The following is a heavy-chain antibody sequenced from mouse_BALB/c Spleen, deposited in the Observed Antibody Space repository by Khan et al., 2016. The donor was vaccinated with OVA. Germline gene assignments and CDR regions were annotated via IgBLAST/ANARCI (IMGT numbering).Heavy chain of an antibody. CDR3: ARGAFGY. CDR1: GYSFTTYY. CDR2: IDPFNGGT. V-gene: IGHV1S135*01. J-gene: IGHJ3*01. Sequence: VQLQQSGPELMKPGASVNISCKASGYSFTTYYIHWVKQSHGKSLEWIGYIDPFNGGTDYNQTFKGKATLTVDKSSSTAYMHLSSLTSEDSAVYYCARGAFGYWGQGTLVTVSA.